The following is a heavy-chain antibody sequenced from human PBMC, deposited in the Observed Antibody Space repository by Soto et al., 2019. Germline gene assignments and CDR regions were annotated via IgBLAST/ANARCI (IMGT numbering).Heavy chain of an antibody. V-gene: IGHV4-34*01. J-gene: IGHJ5*02. D-gene: IGHD2-15*01. CDR2: INHSGST. CDR3: ARDVVVVAATYNWFDP. CDR1: GGSFSGYY. Sequence: SETLSLTCAVYGGSFSGYYWSWIRQPPGKGLEWIGEINHSGSTNYNPSLKSRVTISVDTSKNQFSLKLSSVTAADTAVYYCARDVVVVAATYNWFDPWGQGTLVTVSS.